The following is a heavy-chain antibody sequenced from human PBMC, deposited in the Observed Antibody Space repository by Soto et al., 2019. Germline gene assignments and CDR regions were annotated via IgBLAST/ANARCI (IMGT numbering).Heavy chain of an antibody. CDR1: GFTFSSYG. V-gene: IGHV3-33*01. D-gene: IGHD3-22*01. CDR2: IWYDGSNK. Sequence: GGSLRLSCAASGFTFSSYGMHWVRQAPGKGLEWVAVIWYDGSNKYYADSVKGRFTISRDNSKNTLYLQMNSLRAEDTAVYYCEREDSSAPFDYCGQGPLVTVSS. J-gene: IGHJ4*02. CDR3: EREDSSAPFDY.